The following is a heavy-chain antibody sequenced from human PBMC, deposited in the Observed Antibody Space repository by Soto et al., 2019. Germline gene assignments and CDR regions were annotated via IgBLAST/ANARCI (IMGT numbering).Heavy chain of an antibody. Sequence: QLQLQESGPGLVKPSETLSLTCTVSGGSISSSSYYWGWIRQPPGKGLEWIGSIYYSGSTYYNPSLNSRSTISVDTALHQSSLRLRSVTAADTAVYYCARLGYYDFWSGYYGPPTYYGMDFW. V-gene: IGHV4-39*01. CDR3: ARLGYYDFWSGYYGPPTYYGMDF. D-gene: IGHD3-3*01. J-gene: IGHJ6*01. CDR1: GGSISSSSYY. CDR2: IYYSGST.